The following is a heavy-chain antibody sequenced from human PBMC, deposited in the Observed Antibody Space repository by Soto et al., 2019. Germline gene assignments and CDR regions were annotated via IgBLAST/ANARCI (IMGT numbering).Heavy chain of an antibody. V-gene: IGHV1-69*02. J-gene: IGHJ6*03. CDR2: IIPILGIA. Sequence: KVSCKASGGTFSSYTISWVRQAPGQGLEWMGRIIPILGIANYAQKFQGRVTITADKSTSTAYMELSSLRSEDTAVYYCARGGSGIVVVPAAMRYYYYYMDVWGKGTTVTVSS. CDR3: ARGGSGIVVVPAAMRYYYYYMDV. D-gene: IGHD2-2*01. CDR1: GGTFSSYT.